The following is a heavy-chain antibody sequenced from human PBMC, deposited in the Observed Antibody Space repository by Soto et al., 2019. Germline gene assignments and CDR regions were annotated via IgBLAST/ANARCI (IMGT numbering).Heavy chain of an antibody. J-gene: IGHJ6*02. CDR2: IYYSGST. CDR3: ASGYYDILTGSQGAYYYDHRIEL. V-gene: IGHV4-59*08. CDR1: GASISSYY. Sequence: SETLSLTCTVSGASISSYYWSWIRQPPGKGLEWIGYIYYSGSTNYNPSLKSRVTISVDTSKNQFSLKLSSVTAADPAVYYCASGYYDILTGSQGAYYYDHRIELCGQGT. D-gene: IGHD3-9*01.